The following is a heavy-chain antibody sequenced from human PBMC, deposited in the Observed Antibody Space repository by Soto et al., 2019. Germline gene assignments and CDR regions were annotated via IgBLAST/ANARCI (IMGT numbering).Heavy chain of an antibody. Sequence: QVQLVESGGGVVQPGGSLRLSCAASGFTFSSYGMHWVRQAPGKGLEWVAVIWYDGSNKYYSDSVKGRFTISRDNSKNTLYLQMNSRRAEDSAVYYCARGAGWYSYDHTDYWGQGTVVTVSS. CDR2: IWYDGSNK. D-gene: IGHD5-18*01. CDR1: GFTFSSYG. CDR3: ARGAGWYSYDHTDY. J-gene: IGHJ4*02. V-gene: IGHV3-33*01.